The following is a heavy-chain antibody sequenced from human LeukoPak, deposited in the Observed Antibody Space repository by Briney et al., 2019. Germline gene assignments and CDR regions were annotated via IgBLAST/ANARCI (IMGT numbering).Heavy chain of an antibody. Sequence: GGSLRLSCAASGFTFSDYYMNWIRQAPGKGLEWVSYITSGGTTMNYADSVKGRFTISRDNARKSLYLQMNSLRAEDTAVYYCARDATMVPLYYYYYMDVWGKGTTVTVSS. J-gene: IGHJ6*03. D-gene: IGHD3-10*01. V-gene: IGHV3-11*01. CDR3: ARDATMVPLYYYYYMDV. CDR1: GFTFSDYY. CDR2: ITSGGTTM.